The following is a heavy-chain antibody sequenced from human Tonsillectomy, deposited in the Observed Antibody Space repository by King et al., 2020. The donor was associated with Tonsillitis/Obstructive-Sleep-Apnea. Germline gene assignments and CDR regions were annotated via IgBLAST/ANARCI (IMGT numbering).Heavy chain of an antibody. CDR3: ARGRPTDY. CDR2: IYYSGST. Sequence: QLQESGPGLVKPSETLSLTCTVSGGSISSYYWSWIRQPPGKGREWIGYIYYSGSTNYNPSLKSRVTISVDTSKNQFSLKLSSVTAADTAVYYCARGRPTDYWGQGTLVTVSS. J-gene: IGHJ4*02. CDR1: GGSISSYY. V-gene: IGHV4-59*08.